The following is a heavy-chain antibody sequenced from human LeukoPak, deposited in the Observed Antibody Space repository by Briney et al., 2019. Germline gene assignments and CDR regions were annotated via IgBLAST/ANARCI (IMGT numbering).Heavy chain of an antibody. CDR2: IYHSGST. D-gene: IGHD1-26*01. Sequence: SETLSLTCTVSGYSISSGYYWGWIRQPPGKGLEWIGSIYHSGSTYYNPSLKSRVTISVDTSKNQFSLKLSSVTAADTAVYYCARGDTMSGSPHLHVWGKGTTVTVSS. V-gene: IGHV4-38-2*02. J-gene: IGHJ6*04. CDR3: ARGDTMSGSPHLHV. CDR1: GYSISSGYY.